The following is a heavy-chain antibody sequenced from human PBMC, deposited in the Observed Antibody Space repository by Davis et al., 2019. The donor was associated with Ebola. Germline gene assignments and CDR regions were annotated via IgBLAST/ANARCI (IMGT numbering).Heavy chain of an antibody. CDR3: ARHGIEYYYDSSGYHTTPTAGVN. Sequence: MPSETLSLTCTVSGGSISSSSYYWGWIRQPPGKGLEWIGSIYYSGSTYYNPSLKSRVTISVDTSKNQFSLKLSSVTAADTAVYYCARHGIEYYYDSSGYHTTPTAGVNWGQGTLVTVSS. V-gene: IGHV4-39*01. CDR2: IYYSGST. D-gene: IGHD3-22*01. J-gene: IGHJ4*02. CDR1: GGSISSSSYY.